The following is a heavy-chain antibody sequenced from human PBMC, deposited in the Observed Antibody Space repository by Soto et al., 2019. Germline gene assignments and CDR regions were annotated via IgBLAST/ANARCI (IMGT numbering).Heavy chain of an antibody. D-gene: IGHD5-18*01. CDR2: ISLNSGNI. CDR1: GFTFDDYA. CDR3: VRCKGGYSYGTPFDY. J-gene: IGHJ4*02. V-gene: IGHV3-9*01. Sequence: EVQLEQSGGALVQPGRSLRLSCAASGFTFDDYAMYWVRQVLGKGLEWVSSISLNSGNIGYADSVKGRFTTSRDNAENSLYLQMNSLRPEDTALYYCVRCKGGYSYGTPFDYWGQGTLVTVSS.